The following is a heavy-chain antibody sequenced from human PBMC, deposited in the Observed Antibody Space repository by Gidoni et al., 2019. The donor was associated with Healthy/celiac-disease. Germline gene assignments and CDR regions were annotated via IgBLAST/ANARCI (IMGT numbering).Heavy chain of an antibody. V-gene: IGHV4-39*01. Sequence: QLQLQESGPGLVKPSETLSLPCTVSGGSIRSSSYYWGWIRQPPGKGLAWIGSIYYSGSTYYNPSLKSRVTISVDTSKNQFSLKLSSVTAADTAVYYCARLGSELRFWEWLLSDGPWYWGQGTLVTVSS. J-gene: IGHJ4*02. CDR2: IYYSGST. CDR3: ARLGSELRFWEWLLSDGPWY. D-gene: IGHD3-3*01. CDR1: GGSIRSSSYY.